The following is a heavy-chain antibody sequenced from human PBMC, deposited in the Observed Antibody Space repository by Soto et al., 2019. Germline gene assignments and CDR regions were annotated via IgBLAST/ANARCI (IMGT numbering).Heavy chain of an antibody. J-gene: IGHJ6*02. CDR3: AREDYSGSGSLKYGMDV. D-gene: IGHD3-10*01. Sequence: QVQLVESGGGVVQPGRSLRLSCAASGFTFSRFAMHWVRQAPGKGLEWVAVISDDGRKKNYVDSVKGWLTISRDNSKNTLYLQVNSLGIEDTAVYYCAREDYSGSGSLKYGMDVWGHGTTVIVSS. V-gene: IGHV3-30*04. CDR2: ISDDGRKK. CDR1: GFTFSRFA.